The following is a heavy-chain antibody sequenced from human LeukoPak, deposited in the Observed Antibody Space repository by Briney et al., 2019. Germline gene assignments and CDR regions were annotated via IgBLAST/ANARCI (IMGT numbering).Heavy chain of an antibody. CDR2: ISGSGGST. CDR3: AKDNHPYSSGNFDS. Sequence: PVGSLRLSCAASGFTFSSYAMSWVRQAPGKGLEWVSAISGSGGSTYYADSVKGRFTISRDNSKNTLYLQMNSLRAEDTAVYYCAKDNHPYSSGNFDSWGQGTLVTVSS. CDR1: GFTFSSYA. J-gene: IGHJ4*02. D-gene: IGHD6-19*01. V-gene: IGHV3-23*01.